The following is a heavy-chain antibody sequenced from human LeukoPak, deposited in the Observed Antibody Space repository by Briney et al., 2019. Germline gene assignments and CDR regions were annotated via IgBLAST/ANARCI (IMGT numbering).Heavy chain of an antibody. J-gene: IGHJ3*02. Sequence: PGGSLRLSCAASGFTFSSYWMSWVRQAPGKGLEWVSAISGSGGSTYYADSVKGRFTISRDNSKNTLYLQMNSLRAEDTAVYYCAKDAYDYVWGSSAFDIWGQGTMVTVSS. V-gene: IGHV3-23*01. CDR3: AKDAYDYVWGSSAFDI. CDR2: ISGSGGST. CDR1: GFTFSSYW. D-gene: IGHD3-16*01.